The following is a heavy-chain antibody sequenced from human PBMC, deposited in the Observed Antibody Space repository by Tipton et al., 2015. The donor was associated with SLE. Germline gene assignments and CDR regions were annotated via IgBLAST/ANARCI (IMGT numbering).Heavy chain of an antibody. CDR1: GGSISSHY. D-gene: IGHD5-12*01. J-gene: IGHJ5*02. CDR3: GTSGYDCLIWFHP. CDR2: VHSSGST. V-gene: IGHV4-59*11. Sequence: NLSLTCTVSGGSISSHYWSWIRQPPGKRLEWIGHVHSSGSTFYNPSLKSRVSISMDTSRNQVSLRMTSVTAAATAVYYCGTSGYDCLIWFHPWGQGPPVTVPS.